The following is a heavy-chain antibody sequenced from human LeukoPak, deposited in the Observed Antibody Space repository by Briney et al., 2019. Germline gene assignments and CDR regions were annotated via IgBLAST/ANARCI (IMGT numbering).Heavy chain of an antibody. CDR3: AKAGYCSSTSCYYYYYMDV. Sequence: GGSLRLSCAASGFTFSSYAMSWVRQAPGKGLEWVSAISGSGGSTHYADSVKGRFTISRDNSKNTLYLQMNSLRAEDTAVYYCAKAGYCSSTSCYYYYYMDVWGKGTTVTVSS. CDR1: GFTFSSYA. CDR2: ISGSGGST. D-gene: IGHD2-2*01. V-gene: IGHV3-23*01. J-gene: IGHJ6*03.